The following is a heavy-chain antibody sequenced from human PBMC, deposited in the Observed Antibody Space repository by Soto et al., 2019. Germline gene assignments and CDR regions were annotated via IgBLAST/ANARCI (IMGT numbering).Heavy chain of an antibody. V-gene: IGHV3-7*01. J-gene: IGHJ6*02. CDR3: GRESVPPRVVYDFWSGYPIGYYCYYGMDV. Sequence: GGSLRLSCAASGFTFSSYWMSWVRQAPGKGLEWVANIKQDGSEKYYVDSVKGRVTISRDNAKNSLYLQMNSLRAEDTAVYFCGRESVPPRVVYDFWSGYPIGYYCYYGMDVWGQGTTVTVSS. CDR1: GFTFSSYW. D-gene: IGHD3-3*01. CDR2: IKQDGSEK.